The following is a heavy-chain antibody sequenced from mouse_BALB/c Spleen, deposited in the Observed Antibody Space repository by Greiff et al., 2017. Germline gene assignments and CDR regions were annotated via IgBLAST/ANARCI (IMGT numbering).Heavy chain of an antibody. J-gene: IGHJ4*01. Sequence: VQLQQSGPELVKPGASVKISCKTSGYTFTEYTMHWVKQSHGKSLEWIGEILPGSGSTNYNEKFKGKATFTADTSSNTAYMQLSSLTSEDSAVYYCARGGIGYYAMDYWGQGTSVTVSS. D-gene: IGHD3-1*01. CDR3: ARGGIGYYAMDY. V-gene: IGHV1-83*01. CDR2: ILPGSGST. CDR1: GYTFTEYT.